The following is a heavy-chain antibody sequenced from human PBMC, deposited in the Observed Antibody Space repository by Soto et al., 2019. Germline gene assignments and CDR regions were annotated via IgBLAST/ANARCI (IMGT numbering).Heavy chain of an antibody. J-gene: IGHJ4*02. Sequence: QVQLVQSGAEVKKPGSSVKVSCKASGGTFSSYTISWVRQAPGQGLEWMGRIIPILGIANYAQKFQGRVTITADKSTSTAYMELSSLRSEDTAVYYCARDGVRGVRSDYWGQGTLVTVSS. CDR3: ARDGVRGVRSDY. D-gene: IGHD3-10*01. CDR2: IIPILGIA. V-gene: IGHV1-69*08. CDR1: GGTFSSYT.